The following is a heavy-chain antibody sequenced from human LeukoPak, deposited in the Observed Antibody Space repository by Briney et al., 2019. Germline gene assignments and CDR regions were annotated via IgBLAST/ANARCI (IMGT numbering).Heavy chain of an antibody. J-gene: IGHJ5*02. V-gene: IGHV1-18*01. CDR3: ARSPLWFGELLPDNWFDP. CDR2: ISVYNGNT. D-gene: IGHD3-10*01. CDR1: GYIFNNYG. Sequence: ASVKVSCKASGYIFNNYGVSWVRQAPGQGPEWMGWISVYNGNTNYAQEFQGRVTMTRNTSISTAYMELSSLRSEDTAVYYCARSPLWFGELLPDNWFDPWGQGTLVTVSS.